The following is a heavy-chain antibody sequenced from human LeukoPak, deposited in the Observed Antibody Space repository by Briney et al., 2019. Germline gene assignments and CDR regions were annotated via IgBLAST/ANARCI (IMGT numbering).Heavy chain of an antibody. CDR2: IYTSGST. CDR1: GGSISIGSYY. CDR3: ARSSTTDANHYYYYYMDV. Sequence: PSQTLSLTCTVSGGSISIGSYYWNWIRQPAGEGLEWIGPIYTSGSTNYNPSLKSRVTISVDTSKTQFSLRLSSVTAADTAVYCCARSSTTDANHYYYYYMDVWGRGTTVTVSS. J-gene: IGHJ6*03. V-gene: IGHV4-61*02. D-gene: IGHD2-2*01.